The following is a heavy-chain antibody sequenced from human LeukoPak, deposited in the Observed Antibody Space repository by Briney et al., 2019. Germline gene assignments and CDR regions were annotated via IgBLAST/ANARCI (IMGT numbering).Heavy chain of an antibody. CDR3: ARDRHFAPIFDY. V-gene: IGHV4-4*07. D-gene: IGHD3-3*02. J-gene: IGHJ4*02. Sequence: SETLSLTRTVSGGSISSYYWSWLRQPAGKGLEWVGRIYTSGSTNYTPSLKCRVTMSVDTSKNQFSLKLSSVTAADTAVYYCARDRHFAPIFDYWGQGTLVTVSS. CDR2: IYTSGST. CDR1: GGSISSYY.